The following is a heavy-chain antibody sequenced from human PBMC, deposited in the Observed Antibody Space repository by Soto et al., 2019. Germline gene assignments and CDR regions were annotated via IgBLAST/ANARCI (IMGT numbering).Heavy chain of an antibody. CDR2: MFYSGNT. Sequence: SETLSLTCSVSGGSISSFYWTWIRQSPGKGLQWTGYMFYSGNTNYNPSLKSRVTISVDTSNNNFSLRLSSVVAADTAVYYCARGRMASIEYWGQGTLVTVSS. J-gene: IGHJ4*02. CDR3: ARGRMASIEY. CDR1: GGSISSFY. D-gene: IGHD2-2*01. V-gene: IGHV4-59*01.